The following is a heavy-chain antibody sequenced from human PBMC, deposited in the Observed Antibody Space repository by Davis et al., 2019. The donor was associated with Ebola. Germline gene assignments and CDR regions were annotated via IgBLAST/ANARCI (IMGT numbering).Heavy chain of an antibody. D-gene: IGHD3-3*01. CDR3: AKGPSITIFGVVITHSGDDAFDI. CDR2: ISWNSGSI. Sequence: PGGSLRLSCAASGFTFDDYAMHWVRQAPGKGLEWVSGISWNSGSIGYADSVKGRFTISRDNAKNSLYLQMNSLRAEDTALYYCAKGPSITIFGVVITHSGDDAFDIWGQGTMVTVSS. CDR1: GFTFDDYA. V-gene: IGHV3-9*01. J-gene: IGHJ3*02.